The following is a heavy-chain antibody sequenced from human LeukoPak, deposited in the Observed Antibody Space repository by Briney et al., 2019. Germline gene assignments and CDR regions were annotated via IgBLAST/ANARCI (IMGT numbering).Heavy chain of an antibody. J-gene: IGHJ4*02. CDR3: ARSDCGSASCYTGSN. CDR1: GGSISSSSYY. CDR2: IYYSGST. D-gene: IGHD2-2*02. Sequence: SETLSLTCTVSGGSISSSSYYWGWIRQPPGKGLEWIGSIYYSGSTYYNPSLKSRVTISVDTSKNQFSLKLSSVTAADTAVYYCARSDCGSASCYTGSNWGQGTLVTVSS. V-gene: IGHV4-39*01.